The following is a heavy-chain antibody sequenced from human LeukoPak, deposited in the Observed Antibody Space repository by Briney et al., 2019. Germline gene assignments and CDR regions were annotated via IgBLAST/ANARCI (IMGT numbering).Heavy chain of an antibody. D-gene: IGHD3-22*01. CDR2: ISGDGGTT. CDR1: GFTFRTYA. V-gene: IGHV3-64D*09. CDR3: VKGAESFCDSRSDY. Sequence: GGSLRLSCAVSGFTFRTYAMHWVRQAPGKGLEYVSAISGDGGTTYYADSVKGRSTISRDNSKNTLYLQMSSLRREDTAVYYCVKGAESFCDSRSDYWGQGTLVTVSS. J-gene: IGHJ4*02.